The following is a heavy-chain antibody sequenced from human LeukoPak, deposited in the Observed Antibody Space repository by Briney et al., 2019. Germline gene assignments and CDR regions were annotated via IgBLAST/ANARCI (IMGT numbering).Heavy chain of an antibody. CDR1: GYTFTSYG. CDR3: ARDLMHSYDSSGHDGDY. CDR2: ISAYNGNT. D-gene: IGHD3-22*01. V-gene: IGHV1-18*01. Sequence: ASVKVSCKASGYTFTSYGISWVRQAPGQGLEWMGWISAYNGNTNYAQKLQGRVTMTTDTSTSTAYMELRSLRSDDTAVYYCARDLMHSYDSSGHDGDYWGQGTLVTVSS. J-gene: IGHJ4*02.